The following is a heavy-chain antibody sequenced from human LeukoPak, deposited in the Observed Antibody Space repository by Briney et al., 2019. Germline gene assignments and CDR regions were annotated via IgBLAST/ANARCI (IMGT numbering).Heavy chain of an antibody. CDR3: ARDQEGFDC. Sequence: ASVKVSCKASGYTFTSNYIRWVRQAPGQGLEWMGMIYPRDGSTSYAQKFQGRVTVTRDTSTSTVHMELSGLRSEDTAVYYCARDQEGFDCWGQGTLVTVSS. J-gene: IGHJ4*02. CDR1: GYTFTSNY. CDR2: IYPRDGST. V-gene: IGHV1-46*01.